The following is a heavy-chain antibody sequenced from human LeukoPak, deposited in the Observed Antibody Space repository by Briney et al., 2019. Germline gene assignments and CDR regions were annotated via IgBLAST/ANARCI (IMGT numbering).Heavy chain of an antibody. CDR2: IYWNDDK. CDR1: GFSLSSSGVG. CDR3: AHTSPRGYCSGGICLDASDM. J-gene: IGHJ3*02. Sequence: QSGPTLVKPTQTLTLTCTFSGFSLSSSGVGVGWIRQPPGKALEWLALIYWNDDKRYSPSLKSRLTITKDTSKNQVVLTMTNMDPVDTATYYCAHTSPRGYCSGGICLDASDMWGQGTMVTVSS. D-gene: IGHD2-15*01. V-gene: IGHV2-5*01.